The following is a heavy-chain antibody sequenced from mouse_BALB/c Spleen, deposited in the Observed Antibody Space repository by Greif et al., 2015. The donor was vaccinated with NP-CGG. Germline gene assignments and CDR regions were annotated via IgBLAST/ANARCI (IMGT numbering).Heavy chain of an antibody. Sequence: EVKVVESGGGLVKPGGSLKLSCAASGFTFSSYAMSWVRQTPEQRLEWVASISSGGSTYYPGSVKGRFTVSRDNARNIPCLQMSSLRSEHTAMYYLVRDLLWGQGTRVTVS. CDR2: ISSGGST. J-gene: IGHJ3*01. CDR3: VRDLL. V-gene: IGHV5-6-5*01. D-gene: IGHD6-1*01. CDR1: GFTFSSYA.